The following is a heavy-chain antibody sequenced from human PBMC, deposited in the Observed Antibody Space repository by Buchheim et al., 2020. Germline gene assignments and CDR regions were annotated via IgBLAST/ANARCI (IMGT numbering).Heavy chain of an antibody. J-gene: IGHJ4*02. Sequence: VQLVESGGGLVQPGGSLRLSCAASGFTFSDLWMHWVRQTPGKGLMWVSRINSDGSSTIYGESVKGRFTVSRYNAKNTLYLQMNSLRAEDTGVYYCARDPLLNGGTLDYWGQGT. CDR1: GFTFSDLW. CDR2: INSDGSST. V-gene: IGHV3-74*01. D-gene: IGHD1-1*01. CDR3: ARDPLLNGGTLDY.